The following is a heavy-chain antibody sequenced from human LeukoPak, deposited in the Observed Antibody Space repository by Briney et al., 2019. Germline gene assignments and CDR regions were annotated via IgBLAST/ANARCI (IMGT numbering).Heavy chain of an antibody. CDR1: GGSISSYY. CDR3: ARESPLGLLDY. Sequence: SETLSLACTVSGGSISSYYWSWIRQPPGKGLEWIGYIYYSGSTNYNPSLKSRVTISVDTSKNQFSLKLSSVTAADTAVYYCARESPLGLLDYWGQGTLVTVSS. J-gene: IGHJ4*02. V-gene: IGHV4-59*01. CDR2: IYYSGST. D-gene: IGHD5-12*01.